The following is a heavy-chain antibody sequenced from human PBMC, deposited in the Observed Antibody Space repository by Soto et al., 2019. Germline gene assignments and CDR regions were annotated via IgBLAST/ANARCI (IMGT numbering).Heavy chain of an antibody. CDR1: GFTFSDYY. CDR3: ARRDYGVYYYYYGMDV. D-gene: IGHD4-17*01. CDR2: ISSSGSTI. Sequence: GGSLRLSCAASGFTFSDYYMSWIRQAPGKGLEWVSYISSSGSTIYYADSVKGRFTISRGNAKNSLYLQMNSLRAEDTAVYYCARRDYGVYYYYYGMDVWGQGTTVTVSS. J-gene: IGHJ6*02. V-gene: IGHV3-11*01.